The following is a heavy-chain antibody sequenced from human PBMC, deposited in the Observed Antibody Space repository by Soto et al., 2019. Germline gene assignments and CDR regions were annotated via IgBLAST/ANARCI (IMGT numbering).Heavy chain of an antibody. CDR3: ARESGGYDSSTRYGLDV. CDR1: GGSISSVGYY. D-gene: IGHD6-25*01. V-gene: IGHV4-31*03. Sequence: PSETLSLTCSVSGGSISSVGYYWTWIRQQPGKGLEWNGYIYYSGSTDYNPSLKSRVTISVDRSKNQFSMNLCSVTAADTAIYYCARESGGYDSSTRYGLDVWGQGTTVTVSS. J-gene: IGHJ6*02. CDR2: IYYSGST.